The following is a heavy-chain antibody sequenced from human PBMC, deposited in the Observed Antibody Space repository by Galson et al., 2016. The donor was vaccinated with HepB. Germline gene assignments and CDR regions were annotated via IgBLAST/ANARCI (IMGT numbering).Heavy chain of an antibody. CDR1: GGSISSSSYY. D-gene: IGHD5-24*01. CDR2: IYYSGST. V-gene: IGHV4-39*01. CDR3: ARNERRWLHSPYYFDS. Sequence: ETLSLTCTVSGGSISSSSYYWDWIRQPPGKGLEWIGSIYYSGSTYYNPSLKSRVTISVDTSKNQFSLKLSSVTAADTVVYYCARNERRWLHSPYYFDSWGQGTLVTVSS. J-gene: IGHJ4*02.